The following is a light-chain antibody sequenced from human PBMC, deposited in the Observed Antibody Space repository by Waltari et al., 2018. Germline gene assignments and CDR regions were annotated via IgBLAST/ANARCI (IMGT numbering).Light chain of an antibody. J-gene: IGKJ4*01. V-gene: IGKV3-15*01. CDR3: QQYNNWPPLT. CDR2: GAS. CDR1: QSVSSN. Sequence: EIVTTQSPATLSVSPGERATLSCRASQSVSSNLAGYQQKPGQAPRLLIYGASTRATGIPARFSGSGSGTQFTLTISSLQSEDFAVYSCQQYNNWPPLTFGGGTRVEIK.